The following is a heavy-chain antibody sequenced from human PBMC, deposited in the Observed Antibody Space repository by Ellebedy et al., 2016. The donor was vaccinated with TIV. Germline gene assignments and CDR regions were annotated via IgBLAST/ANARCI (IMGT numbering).Heavy chain of an antibody. CDR2: ISGSGTNI. CDR3: AREDIAIVRDGMDV. Sequence: GESLKISCAASGFVFSGYYMSWIRQAPGKGLEWVSYISGSGTNIQYADSVKGRFTISRDNAKNSLYLQMNSLRAEDTAVNYCAREDIAIVRDGMDVWGHGTTVTVSS. J-gene: IGHJ6*02. V-gene: IGHV3-11*04. D-gene: IGHD2/OR15-2a*01. CDR1: GFVFSGYY.